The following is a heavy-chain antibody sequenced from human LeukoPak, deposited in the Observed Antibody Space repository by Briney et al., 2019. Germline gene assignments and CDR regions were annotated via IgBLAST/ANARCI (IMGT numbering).Heavy chain of an antibody. V-gene: IGHV3-21*01. CDR1: GFTFSSYS. J-gene: IGHJ3*02. CDR2: IRSSSSYI. Sequence: PGGSLRLSCAASGFTFSSYSMNWVRQAPGKGLEWVSSIRSSSSYIYYADSVKGRFTISRDNAKNSLYLQMNSLRAEDTAVYYCARDQWLLVAFDIWGQGTMVTVSS. D-gene: IGHD3-22*01. CDR3: ARDQWLLVAFDI.